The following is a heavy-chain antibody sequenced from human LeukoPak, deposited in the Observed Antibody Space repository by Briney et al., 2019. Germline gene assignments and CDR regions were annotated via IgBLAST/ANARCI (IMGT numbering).Heavy chain of an antibody. Sequence: GGSLRLSCAASGFTFSSYAMSWVRQAPGKGLEWVSAISGSGGSTYYADSVKGRFTISRDNSKNTLYLQMNSLRAEDTAVYYCAKVPYLRRVGYNWHFDYWGQGTLVTVSS. CDR1: GFTFSSYA. CDR3: AKVPYLRRVGYNWHFDY. V-gene: IGHV3-23*01. CDR2: ISGSGGST. J-gene: IGHJ4*02. D-gene: IGHD5-12*01.